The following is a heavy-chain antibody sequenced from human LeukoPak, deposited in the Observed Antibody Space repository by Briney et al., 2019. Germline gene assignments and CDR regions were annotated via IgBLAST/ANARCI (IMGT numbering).Heavy chain of an antibody. CDR1: GYTFTGYY. Sequence: GASVKVSCKASGYTFTGYYIHGVRQAPGQGLEWMGWINPNTSDTDYAQKFKGRVTMTRDTYIGTAYMELSRLRSDDTAVFYCARPYSYDDPFDLWGQGTLVTVSS. J-gene: IGHJ4*02. V-gene: IGHV1-2*02. CDR2: INPNTSDT. D-gene: IGHD5-18*01. CDR3: ARPYSYDDPFDL.